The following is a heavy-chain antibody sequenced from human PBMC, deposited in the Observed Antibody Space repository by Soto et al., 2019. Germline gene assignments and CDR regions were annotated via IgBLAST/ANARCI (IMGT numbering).Heavy chain of an antibody. D-gene: IGHD1-1*01. CDR3: TTQLEPTIYYYYGMDV. V-gene: IGHV3-15*07. CDR2: IKSKADGGTT. Sequence: PGGSLRLSCAASGFTFNNAWMNWVRQAPGKGLEWVGRIKSKADGGTTDYAAPVKGRFSISRDDSKNTLYLQMNSLKTEDTAVYYCTTQLEPTIYYYYGMDVWGQGTTVTVSS. CDR1: GFTFNNAW. J-gene: IGHJ6*02.